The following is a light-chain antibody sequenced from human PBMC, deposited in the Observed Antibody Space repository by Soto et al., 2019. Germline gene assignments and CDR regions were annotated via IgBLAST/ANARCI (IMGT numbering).Light chain of an antibody. Sequence: DIQMTQSPSSLSASVGDRVTITCRASQSISSNLNWYQQKPGKAPKLLIYAASTLQSGVPSRFSGSGSGTEFTLTISSLQPDDFATYYCQQYNSYSRLTFGGGTKVDIK. CDR2: AAS. CDR3: QQYNSYSRLT. V-gene: IGKV1-5*01. J-gene: IGKJ4*01. CDR1: QSISSN.